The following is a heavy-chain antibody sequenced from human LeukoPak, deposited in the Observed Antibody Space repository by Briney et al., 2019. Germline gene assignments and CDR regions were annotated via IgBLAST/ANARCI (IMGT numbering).Heavy chain of an antibody. CDR3: ASCDRYGSGSYRRAFDI. J-gene: IGHJ3*02. CDR2: IYSGGST. D-gene: IGHD3-10*01. Sequence: GGSLRLSCAASGFTVSSNYMSWVRQAPGKGLEWVSVIYSGGSTYYADSVKGRFTISRDNSKNTLYLQMNSLRAEDTAVYYCASCDRYGSGSYRRAFDIWGQGTMVTVSS. CDR1: GFTVSSNY. V-gene: IGHV3-66*01.